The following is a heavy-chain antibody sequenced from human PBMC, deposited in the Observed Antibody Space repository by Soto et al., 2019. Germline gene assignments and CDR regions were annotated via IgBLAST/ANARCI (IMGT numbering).Heavy chain of an antibody. CDR1: GGTFSSYA. CDR2: IIPIFGTA. V-gene: IGHV1-69*13. CDR3: ARPPYYDILTGQLTN. D-gene: IGHD3-9*01. J-gene: IGHJ4*02. Sequence: SVKVSCMASGGTFSSYAISWVRQAPGQGLEWMGGIIPIFGTANYAQKFQGRVTITADESTSTAYMELSSLRSEDTAVYYCARPPYYDILTGQLTNWGQGTLVTVSS.